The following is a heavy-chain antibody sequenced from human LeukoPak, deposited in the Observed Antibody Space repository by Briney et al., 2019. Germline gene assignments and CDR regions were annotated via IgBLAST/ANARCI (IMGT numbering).Heavy chain of an antibody. CDR3: ATSPDYYDSSGYSYYFDY. J-gene: IGHJ4*02. D-gene: IGHD3-22*01. CDR2: IVVGSGNT. CDR1: GFTFTSSA. V-gene: IGHV1-58*01. Sequence: SVKVSCTASGFTFTSSAVQWVRQARGQRLEWIGWIVVGSGNTNYAQKFQERVTITRDMSTSTAYMELSSLRSEDTAVYYCATSPDYYDSSGYSYYFDYWGQGTLVTVSS.